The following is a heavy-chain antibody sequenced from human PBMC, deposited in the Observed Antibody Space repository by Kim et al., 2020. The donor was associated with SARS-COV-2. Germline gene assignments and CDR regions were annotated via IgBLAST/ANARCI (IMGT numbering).Heavy chain of an antibody. J-gene: IGHJ3*02. CDR1: GGSISSGSYY. V-gene: IGHV4-61*02. Sequence: SETLSLTCTVSGGSISSGSYYWSWIRQPAGKGLEWIGRIYTSGSTNYNPSLKSRVTISVDTSKNQFSLKLSSVTAADTAVYYCASEYSSGWYGPNDAFDIWGQGTMVTVSS. D-gene: IGHD6-19*01. CDR3: ASEYSSGWYGPNDAFDI. CDR2: IYTSGST.